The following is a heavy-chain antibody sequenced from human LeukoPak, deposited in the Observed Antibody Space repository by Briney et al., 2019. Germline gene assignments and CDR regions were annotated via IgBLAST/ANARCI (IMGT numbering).Heavy chain of an antibody. J-gene: IGHJ4*02. CDR2: IKQDGSEK. Sequence: GGSLRLSCAASGFTFSSYWMSWVRQAPGKGLEWVANIKQDGSEKYYVDSVKGRFTISRDNAKNSLYLQMNSLRAEDTAVYYCAKVATGTTGYFDYWGQGTLVTVSS. V-gene: IGHV3-7*03. D-gene: IGHD1-7*01. CDR3: AKVATGTTGYFDY. CDR1: GFTFSSYW.